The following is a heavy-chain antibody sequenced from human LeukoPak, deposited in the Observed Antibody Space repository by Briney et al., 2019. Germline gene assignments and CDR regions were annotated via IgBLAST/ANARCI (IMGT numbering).Heavy chain of an antibody. J-gene: IGHJ3*02. D-gene: IGHD1-26*01. Sequence: GGSLRLSCAASGFTFSNYAMAWVRPAPGKGLEWVSGISGTGESTYYADSVKGRFTISRDNAQSSLFLQMHSLRAEDTAVYYCAREDGLVGATSGFDIWGQGTVVTVSS. CDR2: ISGTGEST. V-gene: IGHV3-23*01. CDR1: GFTFSNYA. CDR3: AREDGLVGATSGFDI.